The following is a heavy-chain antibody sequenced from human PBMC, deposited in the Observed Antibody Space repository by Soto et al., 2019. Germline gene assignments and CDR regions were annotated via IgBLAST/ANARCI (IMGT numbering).Heavy chain of an antibody. D-gene: IGHD3-10*01. V-gene: IGHV4-39*01. CDR3: ARRMVRGVIRDNWFDP. CDR1: GGSISSSRYY. CDR2: IYYSGST. Sequence: QLQLQESGPGLVKPSETLSLTCTVSGGSISSSRYYWGWIRQPPGKGLEWIGSIYYSGSTYYNPSLKSRVTISVDTSKNQFSLKLSSVTAADTAVYYCARRMVRGVIRDNWFDPWGQGTLVTVSS. J-gene: IGHJ5*02.